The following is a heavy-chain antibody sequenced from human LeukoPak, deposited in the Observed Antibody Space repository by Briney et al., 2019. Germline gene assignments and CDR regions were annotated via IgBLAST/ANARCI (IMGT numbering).Heavy chain of an antibody. CDR1: GFTFSSYE. Sequence: SLRLSCAASGFTFSSYEMNWVRQAPGKGLEWVSGISWNSGSIGYADSVKGRFTISRDNAKNSLYLQMNSLRAEDTALYYCAKAAYYYYMDVWGKGTTVTISS. CDR2: ISWNSGSI. D-gene: IGHD2-15*01. J-gene: IGHJ6*03. V-gene: IGHV3-9*01. CDR3: AKAAYYYYMDV.